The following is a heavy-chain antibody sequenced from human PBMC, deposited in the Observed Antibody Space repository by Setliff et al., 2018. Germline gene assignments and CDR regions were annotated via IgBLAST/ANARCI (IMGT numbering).Heavy chain of an antibody. CDR3: AKSGGDHCCPLYHHYYMDV. D-gene: IGHD2-21*02. CDR1: GLTLINNG. J-gene: IGHJ6*03. Sequence: SLRLSCAASGLTLINNGFHWVRQAPGKGLEWVAIIWHDGTNKYYADSVKGRFDISRDSSKNTVYLQMNSLTAEDTAMYYCAKSGGDHCCPLYHHYYMDVWGTGTTVTVSS. V-gene: IGHV3-33*06. CDR2: IWHDGTNK.